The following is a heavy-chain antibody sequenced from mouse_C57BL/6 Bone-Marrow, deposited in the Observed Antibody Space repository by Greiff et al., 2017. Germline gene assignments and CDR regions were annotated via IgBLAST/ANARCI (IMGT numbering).Heavy chain of an antibody. CDR2: IDPSDSYT. CDR3: ARKPLYYYGSIWYFDV. Sequence: QVQLQQPGAELVRPGTSVKLSCKASGYTFTSYWMHWVKQRPGQGLEWIGVIDPSDSYTSYNQKFKGKATLTVDTSSSTAYMQLSSLTSEDSAVYYCARKPLYYYGSIWYFDVWGTGTTVTVAS. J-gene: IGHJ1*03. V-gene: IGHV1-59*01. D-gene: IGHD1-1*01. CDR1: GYTFTSYW.